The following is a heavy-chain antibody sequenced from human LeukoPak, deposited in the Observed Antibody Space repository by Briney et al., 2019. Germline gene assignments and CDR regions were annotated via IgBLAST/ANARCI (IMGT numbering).Heavy chain of an antibody. Sequence: SETLSLTCTVSGGSISSSIYYWYWVHQPPGKGLEWIGSIFYSGSTYYNPSLKSRVTISVDTPEEQISLRLNSVTAADTAVYYCARGLEDDYGDYGWVYWGQGTLVTVSS. J-gene: IGHJ4*02. V-gene: IGHV4-39*07. CDR2: IFYSGST. CDR3: ARGLEDDYGDYGWVY. CDR1: GGSISSSIYY. D-gene: IGHD4-17*01.